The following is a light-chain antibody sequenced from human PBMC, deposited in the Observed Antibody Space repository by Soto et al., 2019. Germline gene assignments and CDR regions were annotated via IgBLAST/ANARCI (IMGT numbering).Light chain of an antibody. Sequence: VLKQSPPTLSVSPWECVTLYRRARQVIGDTFAWYQHKPGPAPRLLIYGASTRATGIPAMFSGSGSGTEFTLTISSQQSEDFAVYYCQQYNNWPLFGQGTKV. CDR2: GAS. CDR1: QVIGDT. J-gene: IGKJ1*01. CDR3: QQYNNWPL. V-gene: IGKV3-15*01.